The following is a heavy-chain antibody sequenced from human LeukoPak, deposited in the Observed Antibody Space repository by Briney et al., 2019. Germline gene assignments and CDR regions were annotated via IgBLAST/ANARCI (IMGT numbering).Heavy chain of an antibody. V-gene: IGHV1-2*02. CDR2: ITPRSGAT. D-gene: IGHD3-10*01. J-gene: IGHJ4*02. CDR1: GYTXTDYX. CDR3: ARGVASGTYRRFDF. Sequence: SGYTXTDYXXHWVRXAPGQXXEWMGWITPRSGATDFAQRFQGRLTMTRDTLISTAYLELDNLISDDTAVYFCARGVASGTYRRFDFWGQGTLVTVSS.